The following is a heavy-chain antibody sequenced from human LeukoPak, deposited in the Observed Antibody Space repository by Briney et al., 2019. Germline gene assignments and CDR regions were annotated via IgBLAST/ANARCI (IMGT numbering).Heavy chain of an antibody. J-gene: IGHJ3*02. CDR3: ARLGQGIQLWLPSAFDI. V-gene: IGHV3-11*03. CDR1: GFTFSDYY. D-gene: IGHD5-18*01. CDR2: ISSSSSYT. Sequence: PGGSLRLSCAASGFTFSDYYMSWIRQAPGKGLEWVSYISSSSSYTNYADSVKGRFTISRDNAKNSLYLQMNSLSAEDTAVYYCARLGQGIQLWLPSAFDIWGQGTMVTVSS.